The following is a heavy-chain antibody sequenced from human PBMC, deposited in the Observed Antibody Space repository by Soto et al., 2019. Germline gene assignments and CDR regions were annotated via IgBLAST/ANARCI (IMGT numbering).Heavy chain of an antibody. D-gene: IGHD3-16*02. CDR1: GFTFSSYA. V-gene: IGHV3-23*01. J-gene: IGHJ3*02. CDR3: AKDAYDYIWGSYRYSAFDI. CDR2: ISGSGGST. Sequence: EVQLLESGGGLVQPGGSLRLSCAASGFTFSSYAMSWVRQAPGKGLEWVSAISGSGGSTYYADSVKGRFTISRDNSKNTLYLQMNSLRAEDTAVYYCAKDAYDYIWGSYRYSAFDIWGQETMVTVSS.